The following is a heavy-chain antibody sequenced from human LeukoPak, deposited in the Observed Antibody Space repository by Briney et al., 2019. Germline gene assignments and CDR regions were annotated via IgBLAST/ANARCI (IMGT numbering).Heavy chain of an antibody. CDR3: ARDSSIAARSYYYYYMDV. CDR2: IYTSGST. V-gene: IGHV4-61*02. Sequence: PSETLSLTCTVSGGSISSGSYYWSWIRQPAGKGLEWIGRIYTSGSTNYNPSLKSRVTISVDTSKNQFSLKLSSVTAADTAVYYCARDSSIAARSYYYYYMDVWGKGTTVTVSS. D-gene: IGHD6-6*01. CDR1: GGSISSGSYY. J-gene: IGHJ6*03.